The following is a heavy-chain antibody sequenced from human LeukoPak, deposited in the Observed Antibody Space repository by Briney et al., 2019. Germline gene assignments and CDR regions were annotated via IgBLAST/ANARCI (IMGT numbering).Heavy chain of an antibody. J-gene: IGHJ5*02. CDR2: IYHSATT. D-gene: IGHD5-18*01. CDR3: ARGRRYSYGYGGWFDP. CDR1: GYSISSAYY. Sequence: SETLSLTCTVSGYSISSAYYWGWIRQPPGKGLEWIGTIYHSATTYYNPSLKSRVTISVDTSKNQFSLKLSSVTAADTAVYYCARGRRYSYGYGGWFDPWGQGTLVTVSS. V-gene: IGHV4-38-2*02.